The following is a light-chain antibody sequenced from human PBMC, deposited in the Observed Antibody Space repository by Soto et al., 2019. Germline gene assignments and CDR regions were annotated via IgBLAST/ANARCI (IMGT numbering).Light chain of an antibody. J-gene: IGLJ3*02. CDR3: ATWDDSLNGVV. Sequence: QSVVTQPPSASGTPGQRVTISCSGSSSNIGSNFVNWYQQVSGTAPKLLIYDDNQRPSGVPDRFSGSKSGTSASLAISGLQSEDEADYFCATWDDSLNGVVFGGGTKLTVL. V-gene: IGLV1-44*01. CDR1: SSNIGSNF. CDR2: DDN.